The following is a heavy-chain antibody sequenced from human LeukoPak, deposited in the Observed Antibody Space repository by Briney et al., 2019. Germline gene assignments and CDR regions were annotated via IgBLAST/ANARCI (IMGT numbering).Heavy chain of an antibody. D-gene: IGHD3-10*01. J-gene: IGHJ5*02. V-gene: IGHV4-4*09. CDR3: ARVPSSGSVSFDP. Sequence: SETLSLTCTVSGGSISSYYWSWIRQPPGKGLEWIGHIFHDGVTDYNPSLKSRVTILGDTSKNQFSLKLSSVTAADTAVYYCARVPSSGSVSFDPWGQGTLVTVSS. CDR2: IFHDGVT. CDR1: GGSISSYY.